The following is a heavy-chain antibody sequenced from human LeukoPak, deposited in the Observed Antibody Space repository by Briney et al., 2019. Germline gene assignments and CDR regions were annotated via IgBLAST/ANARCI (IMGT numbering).Heavy chain of an antibody. V-gene: IGHV3-7*03. CDR2: IKHDGSEKQYGSEK. D-gene: IGHD3-22*01. CDR3: AKDSGGLYYYDSSGYNY. CDR1: GFTFSQYW. J-gene: IGHJ4*02. Sequence: GGSLRLSCAASGFTFSQYWMSWARQAPGKGLEWVANIKHDGSEKQYGSEKNYVDSVKGRFTISRDNAKNSLYLQMNSLRAEDTAVYYCAKDSGGLYYYDSSGYNYWGQGTLVTVSS.